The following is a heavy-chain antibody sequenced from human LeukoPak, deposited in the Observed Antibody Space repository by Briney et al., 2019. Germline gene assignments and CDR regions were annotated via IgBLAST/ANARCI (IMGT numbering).Heavy chain of an antibody. J-gene: IGHJ4*01. CDR2: VTGSGTTK. Sequence: GGSLRLSCVAPGFSFSTYSMNWVRQAPGKGLEWVSSVTGSGTTKYYADSVKGRFVISRDSAKNSLYLQMNSLRAEDTAVYFCARERQLVTDYWGPGTLVTVSS. D-gene: IGHD6-6*01. V-gene: IGHV3-21*06. CDR1: GFSFSTYS. CDR3: ARERQLVTDY.